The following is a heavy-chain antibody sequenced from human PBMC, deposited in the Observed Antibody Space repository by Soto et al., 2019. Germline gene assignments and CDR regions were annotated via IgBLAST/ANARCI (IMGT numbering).Heavy chain of an antibody. CDR3: AHSLRAGGCTGGSCYSAADY. V-gene: IGHV2-5*02. Sequence: QITLKESGPTLVKPTQTLTLTCTFSGFSLSTSGVGVGWIRQPPGKALEWLALIYWDDDERYSPSLKSRLTITKETSXXQXVXXMTNMDPVDTATYYCAHSLRAGGCTGGSCYSAADYWGQGTLVTVSS. D-gene: IGHD2-15*01. CDR2: IYWDDDE. J-gene: IGHJ4*02. CDR1: GFSLSTSGVG.